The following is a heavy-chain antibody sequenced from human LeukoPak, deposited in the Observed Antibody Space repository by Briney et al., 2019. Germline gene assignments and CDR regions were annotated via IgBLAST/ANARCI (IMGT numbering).Heavy chain of an antibody. CDR3: AKGSSGYYYVSLSY. J-gene: IGHJ4*02. Sequence: GSLRLSCAASGFTFSSSAMSWVRQAPGKGLEWVSEISGSGGSTYYADSVKGRFTISRDNSKNSLYLQMNSLRAEDTALYYCAKGSSGYYYVSLSYWGQGTLVTVSS. D-gene: IGHD3-22*01. V-gene: IGHV3-23*01. CDR1: GFTFSSSA. CDR2: ISGSGGST.